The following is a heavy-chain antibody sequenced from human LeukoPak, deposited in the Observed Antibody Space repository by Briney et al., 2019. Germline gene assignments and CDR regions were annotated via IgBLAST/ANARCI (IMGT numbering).Heavy chain of an antibody. V-gene: IGHV4-39*01. CDR2: IYYSGST. Sequence: PSETLSLTCTVSGGSISSSCYYWGWIRQPPGKGLDWIVSIYYSGSTYYNASLKGRFTISGDTSKNQFSLELSSLTAADTAVYYCARQILGVWGYFDYWGQGTLVTVSS. CDR3: ARQILGVWGYFDY. D-gene: IGHD7-27*01. J-gene: IGHJ4*02. CDR1: GGSISSSCYY.